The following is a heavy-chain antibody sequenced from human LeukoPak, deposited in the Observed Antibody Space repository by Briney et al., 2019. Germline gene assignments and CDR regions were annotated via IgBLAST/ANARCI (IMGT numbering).Heavy chain of an antibody. Sequence: GGSLRLSCAASGFTFSSDWMTWVRQAPGKGLEWVANIKQDGSKKNYVDSVKGRFTISTDNAKNSLYLQMDSLRAEDTAVYYCARDFSPHYSGTYYDAFDIWGQGTMVTVSS. D-gene: IGHD1-26*01. J-gene: IGHJ3*02. V-gene: IGHV3-7*01. CDR2: IKQDGSKK. CDR3: ARDFSPHYSGTYYDAFDI. CDR1: GFTFSSDW.